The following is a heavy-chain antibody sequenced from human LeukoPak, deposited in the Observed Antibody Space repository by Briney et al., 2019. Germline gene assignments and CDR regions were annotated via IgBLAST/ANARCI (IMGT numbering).Heavy chain of an antibody. J-gene: IGHJ4*02. Sequence: GGSLRLSCAASGFTSSTYAMNWVRQAPGKGLEWVSAISGSGGSTYTADSVKGRFTISRNNSKNTLYLQMNSLRAEDTAIYYCAKIPHSSYYYDSSGYLDYWGQGTLVSVSS. D-gene: IGHD3-22*01. V-gene: IGHV3-23*01. CDR2: ISGSGGST. CDR3: AKIPHSSYYYDSSGYLDY. CDR1: GFTSSTYA.